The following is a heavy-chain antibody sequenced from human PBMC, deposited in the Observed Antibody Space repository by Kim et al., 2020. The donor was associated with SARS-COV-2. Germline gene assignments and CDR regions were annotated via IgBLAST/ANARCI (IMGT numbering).Heavy chain of an antibody. D-gene: IGHD3-3*01. CDR1: GFTFSSYA. Sequence: GGSLRLSCAASGFTFSSYAMHWVRQAPGKGLEWVAVISYDGSNKYYADSVKGRFTISRDNSKNTLYLQMNSLRAEDTAVYYCARDSALRFLEWFPTQGGFDYWGQGTLVTVSS. CDR3: ARDSALRFLEWFPTQGGFDY. J-gene: IGHJ4*02. CDR2: ISYDGSNK. V-gene: IGHV3-30-3*01.